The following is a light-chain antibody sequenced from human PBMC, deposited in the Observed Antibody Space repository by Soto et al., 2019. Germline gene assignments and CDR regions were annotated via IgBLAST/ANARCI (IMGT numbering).Light chain of an antibody. CDR1: QSIRNY. Sequence: DLRMTRCPSSLSTSVGDRVTITCRASQSIRNYLNWYKQKPGKAPKLLIYAASRFQSGVPSKLSGSGSGTDFTLTISSLKPEDFAVYYCQQRAGPSTFGQGTKVDI. CDR2: AAS. CDR3: QQRAGPST. J-gene: IGKJ1*01. V-gene: IGKV1-39*01.